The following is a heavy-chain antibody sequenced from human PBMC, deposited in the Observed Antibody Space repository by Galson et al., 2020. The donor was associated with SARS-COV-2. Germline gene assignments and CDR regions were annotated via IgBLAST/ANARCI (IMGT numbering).Heavy chain of an antibody. CDR3: TTDTITIFGVVIYRPFDY. J-gene: IGHJ4*02. V-gene: IGHV3-15*01. CDR2: IKSKTDGGTT. D-gene: IGHD3-3*01. CDR1: GFTFSNAW. Sequence: GESLKISCAASGFTFSNAWMSWVRQAPGKGLEWVGRIKSKTDGGTTDYAAPVKGRFTISRDDSKNTLYLQMNSLKTEDTAVYYCTTDTITIFGVVIYRPFDYWGQGTLVTVSS.